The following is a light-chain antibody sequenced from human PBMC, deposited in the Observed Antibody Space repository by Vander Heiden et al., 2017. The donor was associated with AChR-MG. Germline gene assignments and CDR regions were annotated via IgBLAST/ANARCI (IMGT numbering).Light chain of an antibody. CDR1: PSVFYSSYNKNY. Sequence: DIVMTQSPASLAVSLGERATINCKPSPSVFYSSYNKNYLAWYQQKPGQPPKLLIYWVSTRESGVPDRFSGSGSGTDFTLTISSLQAEDVAVYYCQQYYTTPFTFGPGTKVDIK. V-gene: IGKV4-1*01. CDR2: WVS. J-gene: IGKJ3*01. CDR3: QQYYTTPFT.